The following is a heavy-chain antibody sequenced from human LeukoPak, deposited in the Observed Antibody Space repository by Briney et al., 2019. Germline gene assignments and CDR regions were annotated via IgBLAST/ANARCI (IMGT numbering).Heavy chain of an antibody. CDR3: AKGGWNSGYVPYFDY. Sequence: PGGSLRLSCAASGFTFSSYAMSWVRQAPGKGLEWVSAISGSGGSTYYADSVKGRFTISRDNSKNTLYLQMNSLRAEDTAVYYCAKGGWNSGYVPYFDYWGQGTLVTVSS. D-gene: IGHD5-12*01. V-gene: IGHV3-23*01. J-gene: IGHJ4*02. CDR1: GFTFSSYA. CDR2: ISGSGGST.